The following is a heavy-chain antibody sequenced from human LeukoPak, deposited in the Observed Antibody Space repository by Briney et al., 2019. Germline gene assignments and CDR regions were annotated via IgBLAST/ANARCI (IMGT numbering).Heavy chain of an antibody. D-gene: IGHD3-16*01. CDR1: GFTFTIFG. CDR2: IDARSGIT. J-gene: IGHJ3*02. CDR3: ARTYDSGRGPTGDAFAN. V-gene: IGHV3-48*01. Sequence: GGSLRLSCAASGFTFTIFGLNWVRQAPGKGPEGGSYIDARSGITYYADSVQGRFTISRDDARESVFLQMDGLRVDDTAVYYCARTYDSGRGPTGDAFANWGPGTWVIVSA.